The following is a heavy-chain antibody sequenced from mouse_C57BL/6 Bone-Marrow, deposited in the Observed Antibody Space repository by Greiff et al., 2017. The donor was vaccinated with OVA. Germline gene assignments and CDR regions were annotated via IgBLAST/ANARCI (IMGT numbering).Heavy chain of an antibody. CDR1: GFTFSSYG. Sequence: VQLKESGGDLVKPGGSLELSCAASGFTFSSYGMSWVRQTPDKRLEWVATISSGGSYTYYPDSVKGRFTISRDNAKNTLYLQMSSLKSEDTAMYYCARPPNYYGSRAWFAYWGQGTLVTVSA. D-gene: IGHD1-1*01. J-gene: IGHJ3*01. CDR2: ISSGGSYT. V-gene: IGHV5-6*01. CDR3: ARPPNYYGSRAWFAY.